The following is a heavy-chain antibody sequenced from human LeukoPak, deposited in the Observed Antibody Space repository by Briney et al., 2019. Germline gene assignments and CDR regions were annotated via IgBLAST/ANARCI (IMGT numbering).Heavy chain of an antibody. Sequence: ASVKVSCKASGGTFSSYAISWVRQAPGQGLEWMGGFDPDLSEIVYAQKFQGRVTMTEDTSTNTAYMELSSLRSDDTAVYYCGRQIRAGAFDIWGQGTIVTVSS. D-gene: IGHD6-19*01. CDR2: DPDLSEI. CDR1: GGTFSSYA. CDR3: GRQIRAGAFDI. J-gene: IGHJ3*02. V-gene: IGHV1-69*10.